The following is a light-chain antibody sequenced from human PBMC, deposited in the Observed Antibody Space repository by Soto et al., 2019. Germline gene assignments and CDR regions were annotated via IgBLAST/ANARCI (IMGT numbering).Light chain of an antibody. CDR2: AAS. CDR3: RQLNSYPLT. V-gene: IGKV1-9*01. Sequence: MQLTQSPSSLSASLGDRVTLTCLASQDISSFLAWYQQKPGKAPRLLIYAASTLQSGVPSRFSGSGSGTDFTLTISSLQPEDFATYFCRQLNSYPLTFGQGTRLEIK. CDR1: QDISSF. J-gene: IGKJ5*01.